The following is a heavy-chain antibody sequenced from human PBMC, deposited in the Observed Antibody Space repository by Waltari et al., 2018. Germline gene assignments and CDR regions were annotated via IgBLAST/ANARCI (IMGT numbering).Heavy chain of an antibody. CDR2: IIPFCGTA. Sequence: QVQLVQSGAEVKKPGSSVKVSCKASGGTFSSYAISWVRQAPGKGLEWMGGIIPFCGTANDAQKSQGKVTITADESTSTSYMELSSLRSEDTAVYYCASAITYYYGSVHAFDIWGQGTMVTVSS. J-gene: IGHJ3*02. V-gene: IGHV1-69*13. CDR1: GGTFSSYA. CDR3: ASAITYYYGSVHAFDI. D-gene: IGHD3-10*01.